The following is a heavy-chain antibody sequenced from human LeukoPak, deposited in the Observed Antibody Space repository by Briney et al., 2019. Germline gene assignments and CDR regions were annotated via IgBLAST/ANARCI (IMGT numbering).Heavy chain of an antibody. J-gene: IGHJ3*02. Sequence: SETLSLTCTVSGVSISSGSYNWNWIRQPAGKGLEWIGRIYTTKSTNHNPSLKSRVTISVDTSKNQVSLNLSSVTAADTAMYYCAKGTRVAGAFDIWGQGTMVTVSS. D-gene: IGHD1-14*01. CDR1: GVSISSGSYN. V-gene: IGHV4-61*02. CDR3: AKGTRVAGAFDI. CDR2: IYTTKST.